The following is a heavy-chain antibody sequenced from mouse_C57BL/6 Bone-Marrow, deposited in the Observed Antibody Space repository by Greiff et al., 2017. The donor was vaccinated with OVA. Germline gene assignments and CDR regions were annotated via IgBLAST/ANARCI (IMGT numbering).Heavy chain of an antibody. Sequence: QVQLQQPGAELVKPGASVKLSCKASGYTFTSYWMHWVKQRPGQGLEWIGMIHPNSGSTNYNEKFKSKATLTVDKSSSTAYMQLSGLTSEDAAVYYCAPTVVAPGYWGQGTTLTVSS. CDR1: GYTFTSYW. D-gene: IGHD1-1*01. J-gene: IGHJ2*01. CDR2: IHPNSGST. CDR3: APTVVAPGY. V-gene: IGHV1-64*01.